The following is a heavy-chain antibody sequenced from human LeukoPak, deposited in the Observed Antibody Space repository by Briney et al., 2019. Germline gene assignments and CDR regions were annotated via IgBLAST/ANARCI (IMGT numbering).Heavy chain of an antibody. V-gene: IGHV4-39*01. CDR2: IYYSGST. D-gene: IGHD2-15*01. CDR3: ARSPSPVVVVAASLDWFDP. Sequence: PSETLSLTCTVSGGSISSSSYYWGWIRQPPGKGLEWIGSIYYSGSTYYNPSLKSRVTISVDTSKNQFSLKLSSVTAADTAVYYCARSPSPVVVVAASLDWFDPWGQGTLVTVSS. CDR1: GGSISSSSYY. J-gene: IGHJ5*02.